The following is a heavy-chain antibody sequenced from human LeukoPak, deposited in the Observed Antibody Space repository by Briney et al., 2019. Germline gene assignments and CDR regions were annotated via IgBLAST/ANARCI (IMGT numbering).Heavy chain of an antibody. CDR3: ARDQDYYGSGSYGPDH. D-gene: IGHD3-10*01. V-gene: IGHV4-39*07. J-gene: IGHJ4*02. CDR2: IYYSGST. Sequence: SETLSLTCTVSGGSISSSSYYWGWIRQPPGKGLEWIGSIYYSGSTFYNPSLKSRVTISVDTSKNQFSLKLSSVTAADTAIYYCARDQDYYGSGSYGPDHWGQGTQVTVSS. CDR1: GGSISSSSYY.